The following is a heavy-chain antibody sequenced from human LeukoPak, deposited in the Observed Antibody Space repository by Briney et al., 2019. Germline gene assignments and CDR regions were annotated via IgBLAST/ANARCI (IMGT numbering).Heavy chain of an antibody. Sequence: GSLRLSCAASGFTFSSYSMNWVRQAPGKGLEWVSAISGSGGSAYYADSVKGRFTISRDNSKNTLYLQMNSLRAEDTAVYYCAKATVVNNDAFDIWGQGTMVTVSS. J-gene: IGHJ3*02. CDR3: AKATVVNNDAFDI. CDR1: GFTFSSYS. V-gene: IGHV3-23*01. D-gene: IGHD4-23*01. CDR2: ISGSGGSA.